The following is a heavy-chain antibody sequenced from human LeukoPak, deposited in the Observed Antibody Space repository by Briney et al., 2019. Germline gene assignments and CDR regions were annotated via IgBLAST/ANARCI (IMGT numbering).Heavy chain of an antibody. CDR1: GGSISSGGYY. CDR2: IYYSGST. D-gene: IGHD4-17*01. CDR3: ARGSDGAKEADYYYYGMDV. Sequence: KPSETLSLTCTVSGGSISSGGYYWSWIRQHPGKGLEWIGYIYYSGSTYYNPSLKSRVTISVDTSKNQFSLKLSSVTAADTAVYYCARGSDGAKEADYYYYGMDVWGQGTTVTVSS. V-gene: IGHV4-31*03. J-gene: IGHJ6*02.